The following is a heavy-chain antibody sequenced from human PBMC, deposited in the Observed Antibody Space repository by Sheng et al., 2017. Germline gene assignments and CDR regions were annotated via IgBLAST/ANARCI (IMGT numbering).Heavy chain of an antibody. CDR3: ARTPPGITYDSSGPSDI. CDR2: IYHSGST. Sequence: QVQLQESGPGLVKPSETLSLTCTVSGYSISSGYYWGWIRQPPGKGLEWIGSIYHSGSTYYNPSLKSRVTISVDTSKNQFSLKLSSVTAADTAVYYCARTPPGITYDSSGPSDIWGQGTMVTVSS. V-gene: IGHV4-38-2*02. D-gene: IGHD3-22*01. J-gene: IGHJ3*02. CDR1: GYSISSGYY.